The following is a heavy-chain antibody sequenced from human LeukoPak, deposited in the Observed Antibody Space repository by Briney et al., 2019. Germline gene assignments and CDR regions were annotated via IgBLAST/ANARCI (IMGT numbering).Heavy chain of an antibody. J-gene: IGHJ4*02. CDR2: INHSGST. Sequence: PSETLSLTCAVYGGSFSGYYWSWIRQPPGKGLEWIGEINHSGSTNYNPSLKSRVTISVDTSKNQFSLKLSSVTAADTAVYYCAREHWSRLDWGQGTLVTVSS. V-gene: IGHV4-34*01. CDR1: GGSFSGYY. D-gene: IGHD2-8*02. CDR3: AREHWSRLD.